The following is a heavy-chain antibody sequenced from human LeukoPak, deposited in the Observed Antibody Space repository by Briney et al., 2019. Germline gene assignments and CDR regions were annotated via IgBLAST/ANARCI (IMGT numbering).Heavy chain of an antibody. J-gene: IGHJ3*02. D-gene: IGHD5-12*01. CDR3: ASTVATGDAFDI. CDR2: IYYSGST. Sequence: PSQTLSLTCTVSGGSVSSGSYYWSWIRQPPGKGLEWIGYIYYSGSTNYNPSLKSRVTISVDTSKNQFSLKLSSVTAADTAVYYCASTVATGDAFDIWGQGTMVTVSS. CDR1: GGSVSSGSYY. V-gene: IGHV4-61*01.